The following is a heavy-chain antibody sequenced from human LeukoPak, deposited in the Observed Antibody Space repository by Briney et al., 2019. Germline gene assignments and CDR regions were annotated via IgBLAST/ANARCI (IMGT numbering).Heavy chain of an antibody. V-gene: IGHV6-1*01. CDR3: ARGDSLDY. CDR2: TYYRSKWYY. D-gene: IGHD2-21*01. CDR1: GDSVSSNNTI. Sequence: SQTLSLTCAISGDSVSSNNTIWDWIRQSPSSGLEWLGRTYYRSKWYYDYAVSVKSRITINPDTSKNQFSLQLNSVTPEDTAVYYCARGDSLDYWGQGTLVTVSS. J-gene: IGHJ4*02.